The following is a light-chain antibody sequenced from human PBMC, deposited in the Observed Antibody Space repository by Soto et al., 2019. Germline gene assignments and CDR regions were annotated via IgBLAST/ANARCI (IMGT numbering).Light chain of an antibody. J-gene: IGLJ3*02. CDR3: AAWDDSLNAVV. CDR2: SKN. CDR1: NSNVGSHT. Sequence: QLVLTQPPSASGTPGQRVTISCSGSNSNVGSHTVNWYQQLPGTAPKLLIYSKNQRPSGVPDRFSGSKSDTSASLAISGLRSEDEADYFCAAWDDSLNAVVFGGGTKLTVL. V-gene: IGLV1-44*01.